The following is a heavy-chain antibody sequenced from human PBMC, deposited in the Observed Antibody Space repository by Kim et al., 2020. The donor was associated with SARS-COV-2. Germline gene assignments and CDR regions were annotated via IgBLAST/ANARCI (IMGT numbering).Heavy chain of an antibody. D-gene: IGHD2-2*03. CDR2: IYHSGST. J-gene: IGHJ5*02. Sequence: SETLSLTCAVSGGSISSGGYSWSWIRQPPGKGLEWIGYIYHSGSTYYNPSLKSRVTISVDRSKNQFSLKLSSVTAADTAVYYCARVDIGGYCSSTSCWRFDPWGQGTLVTVSS. CDR3: ARVDIGGYCSSTSCWRFDP. V-gene: IGHV4-30-2*01. CDR1: GGSISSGGYS.